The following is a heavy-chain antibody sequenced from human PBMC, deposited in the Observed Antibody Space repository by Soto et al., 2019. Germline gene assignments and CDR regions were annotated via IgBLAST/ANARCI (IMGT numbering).Heavy chain of an antibody. CDR1: GGSMTTGSYF. CDR3: ARARNRYFDY. J-gene: IGHJ4*02. Sequence: SETLSLTCNVSGGSMTTGSYFWSWIRQPPGKGLEWIGYVFRSGSINYSPSFKSRVTISIDTSKNQFSLMLKSVTAADTAVYFCARARNRYFDYWGQGALVTVSS. V-gene: IGHV4-61*01. D-gene: IGHD1-1*01. CDR2: VFRSGSI.